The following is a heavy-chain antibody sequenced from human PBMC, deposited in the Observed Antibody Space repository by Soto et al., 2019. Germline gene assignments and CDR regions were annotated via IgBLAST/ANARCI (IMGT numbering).Heavy chain of an antibody. V-gene: IGHV1-46*01. CDR3: ARDGTFDY. D-gene: IGHD1-7*01. CDR2: INPAGGTT. Sequence: QVQLVQSGAEVKKPGASVKVSCQASGYTFTRYFMQWVRQAPGQGLEWMGLINPAGGTTSYAQQFQGRVHMTRDTSTSTVYMELSSLRSEDTAVSYCARDGTFDYWGQGPVVTVSS. CDR1: GYTFTRYF. J-gene: IGHJ4*02.